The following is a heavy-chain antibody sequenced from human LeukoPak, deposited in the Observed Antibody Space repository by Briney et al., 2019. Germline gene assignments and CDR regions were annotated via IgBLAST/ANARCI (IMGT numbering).Heavy chain of an antibody. CDR1: GFTFSSYA. CDR3: AKDQAVAGTLQHYFDY. D-gene: IGHD6-19*01. Sequence: GGSLRLSCAASGFTFSSYAMSWVRQAPGKGLEWVSAISVSGSSTYYADSVKGRFTISRDNSKNTLYVQMNSLRAEDTAVYYCAKDQAVAGTLQHYFDYRGQGTLVTVSS. CDR2: ISVSGSST. V-gene: IGHV3-23*01. J-gene: IGHJ4*02.